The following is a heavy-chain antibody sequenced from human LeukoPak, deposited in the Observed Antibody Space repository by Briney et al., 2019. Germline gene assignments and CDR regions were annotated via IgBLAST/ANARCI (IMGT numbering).Heavy chain of an antibody. CDR3: ARPQRYSNYALDY. J-gene: IGHJ4*02. Sequence: PSETLSLTCAVSGGSISSGGYSWSWIRQPPGKGLEWIGSIYYSGSTYYKPSLESRVTMSVDTSKNQFSLKLSSVTAADTAVYYCARPQRYSNYALDYWGQGTLVTVSS. V-gene: IGHV4-39*01. CDR2: IYYSGST. CDR1: GGSISSGGYS. D-gene: IGHD4-11*01.